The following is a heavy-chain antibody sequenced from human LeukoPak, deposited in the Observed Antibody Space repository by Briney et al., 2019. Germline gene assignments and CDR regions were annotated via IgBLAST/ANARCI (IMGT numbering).Heavy chain of an antibody. CDR1: GFTVSRNY. CDR2: IYTGGST. V-gene: IGHV3-66*02. D-gene: IGHD3-22*01. J-gene: IGHJ3*02. CDR3: ARDRSLSWTRDAFDI. Sequence: GGSLRLSCAASGFTVSRNYMSWVRQVPGKGLEWVSVIYTGGSTYYADSVEGRFTISRDNSKNTVYLQINSLRTEDTAIYYCARDRSLSWTRDAFDIWGQGTMVTVSS.